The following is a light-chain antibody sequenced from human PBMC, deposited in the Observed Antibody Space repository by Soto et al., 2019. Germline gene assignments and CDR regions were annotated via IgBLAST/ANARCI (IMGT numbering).Light chain of an antibody. V-gene: IGLV2-11*01. J-gene: IGLJ6*01. CDR1: SSDVGGYDF. CDR2: DVS. CDR3: CSYAGSYTHV. Sequence: QSALTQPRSVSGSPGQSVTLSCTGTSSDVGGYDFVSWYQHHPGKAPKLIIYDVSERPSGVPDRFSGSKSGNTGNTASLTISGLQAEDEADYYCCSYAGSYTHVFGSGTKLTVL.